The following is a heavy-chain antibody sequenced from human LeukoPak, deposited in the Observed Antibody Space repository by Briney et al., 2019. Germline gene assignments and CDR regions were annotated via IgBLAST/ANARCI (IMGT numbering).Heavy chain of an antibody. D-gene: IGHD4-17*01. Sequence: GASVKVSCKASGYTFTGYYMHWVRQATGQGLEWMGWINPNSGGTNYAQKFQGRVTMTRDTSISTAYMELRRLRSDDTAVYYCARGLDDYGDYNEAFDIWGQGTMVTVSS. CDR1: GYTFTGYY. CDR2: INPNSGGT. J-gene: IGHJ3*02. CDR3: ARGLDDYGDYNEAFDI. V-gene: IGHV1-2*02.